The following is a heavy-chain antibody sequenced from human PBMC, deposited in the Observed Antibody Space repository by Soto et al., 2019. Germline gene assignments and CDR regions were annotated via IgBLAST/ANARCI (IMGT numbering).Heavy chain of an antibody. Sequence: PSETLSLTCAVYGGSFSGYYWSWIRQPPGKGLEWIGEINHSGSTNYNPSIKSRVTISVDTSKNQFSLKLSSVTAADTAVFYCARGLKRAWLPGAAFDYWGQGTLVTVSS. CDR2: INHSGST. V-gene: IGHV4-34*01. CDR1: GGSFSGYY. CDR3: ARGLKRAWLPGAAFDY. J-gene: IGHJ4*02. D-gene: IGHD3-9*01.